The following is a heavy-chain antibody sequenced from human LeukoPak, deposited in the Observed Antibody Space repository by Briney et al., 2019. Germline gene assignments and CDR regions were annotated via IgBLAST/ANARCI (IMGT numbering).Heavy chain of an antibody. CDR3: AREDITTKSVLYWYSDL. J-gene: IGHJ2*01. CDR1: GFTFSSYG. V-gene: IGHV3-21*01. CDR2: ISSSSSYM. D-gene: IGHD4-17*01. Sequence: GALRLSCAASGFTFSSYGMSWVRQAPGKGLEWVSSISSSSSYMNYADSMKGRFTISRDNAKNSLYLQMNSLRAEDTAVYYCAREDITTKSVLYWYSDLWGRGTLVTVSS.